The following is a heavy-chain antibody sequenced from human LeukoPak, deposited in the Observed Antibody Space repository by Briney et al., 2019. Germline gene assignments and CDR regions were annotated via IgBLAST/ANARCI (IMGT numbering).Heavy chain of an antibody. V-gene: IGHV3-48*03. J-gene: IGHJ4*02. CDR3: AKDYSYYYGSGSYFDY. Sequence: PGGSLRLSCAASGFTFSSYEMNWVRQAPGKGLERVSYISSSGSTIYYADSVKGRFTISRDNSKNTVYLQMNSLRAEDRAVYYCAKDYSYYYGSGSYFDYWGQGTLVTVSS. CDR2: ISSSGSTI. D-gene: IGHD3-10*01. CDR1: GFTFSSYE.